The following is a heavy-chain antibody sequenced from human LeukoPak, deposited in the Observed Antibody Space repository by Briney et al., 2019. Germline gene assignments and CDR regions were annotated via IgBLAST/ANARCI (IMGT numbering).Heavy chain of an antibody. CDR2: MNPNSGNA. CDR3: ARALHSRGSIGSDWFDP. V-gene: IGHV1-8*03. J-gene: IGHJ5*02. Sequence: GASVKVSCKASGYTFTSYDINWVRQATGQGLEWMGWMNPNSGNAGYAQKFQGRVTITTDTSTSTAYMELSSLRSEDTAVYYCARALHSRGSIGSDWFDPWGQGTLVTVSS. CDR1: GYTFTSYD. D-gene: IGHD3-10*01.